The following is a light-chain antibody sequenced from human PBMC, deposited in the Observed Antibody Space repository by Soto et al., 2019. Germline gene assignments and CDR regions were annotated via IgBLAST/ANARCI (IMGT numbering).Light chain of an antibody. Sequence: IQLTQSPSSLSSSLGGRVTITFRASQGISSYLAWYQQKPGKAPKLLTYAASTLQSGVPSRFSGSGSGTDFTLTISSLQPEDFATYYCQQSYSTPLTFGGGTKVDI. V-gene: IGKV1-39*01. J-gene: IGKJ4*01. CDR2: AAS. CDR1: QGISSY. CDR3: QQSYSTPLT.